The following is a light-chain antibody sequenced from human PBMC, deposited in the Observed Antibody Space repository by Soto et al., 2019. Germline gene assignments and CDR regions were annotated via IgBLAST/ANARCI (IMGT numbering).Light chain of an antibody. J-gene: IGLJ1*01. CDR2: QGI. V-gene: IGLV2-23*01. Sequence: QSALAQPASVSGSPGQSVTISCTGTSDDVGAYNFVSWYQQLPHKAPQLILHQGIERPSGVSGRFSGSTSGNAASLTISGLQADDEADYYCCSPATESTYVFGTGTKVTVL. CDR3: CSPATESTYV. CDR1: SDDVGAYNF.